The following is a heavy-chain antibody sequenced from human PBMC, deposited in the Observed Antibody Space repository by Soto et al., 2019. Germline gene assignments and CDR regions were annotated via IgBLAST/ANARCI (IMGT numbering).Heavy chain of an antibody. CDR1: GGPISSYH. D-gene: IGHD3-10*01. J-gene: IGHJ3*02. CDR3: ARDHGVYYGSGRGGAFDS. CDR2: FYYSGST. Sequence: SETLSITCTFSGGPISSYHWSWFRQPPGKGLEWIGYFYYSGSTNYNPSLKSRVTISVDTSKNQFSLKLSSVTAADTAVYYCARDHGVYYGSGRGGAFDSWGQGTMVT. V-gene: IGHV4-59*01.